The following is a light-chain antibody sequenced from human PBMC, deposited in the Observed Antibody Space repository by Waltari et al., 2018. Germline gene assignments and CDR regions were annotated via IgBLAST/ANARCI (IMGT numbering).Light chain of an antibody. J-gene: IGKJ1*01. CDR2: GAS. CDR1: QRVSSNY. V-gene: IGKV3-20*01. Sequence: EIVLTQSPGTLSLSPGETATLSCRANQRVSSNYFAWYQKKAGQSPRLLIYGASNRASGVPDRFSGRVSGAEFTLTISSLQPEDFAVYFCQQYDDWPATFGQGTKVDI. CDR3: QQYDDWPAT.